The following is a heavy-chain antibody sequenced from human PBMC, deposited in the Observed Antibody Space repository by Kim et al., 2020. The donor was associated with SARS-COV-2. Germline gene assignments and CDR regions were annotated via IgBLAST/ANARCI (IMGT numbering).Heavy chain of an antibody. D-gene: IGHD3-10*01. CDR2: IYSGGST. CDR1: GFTISNNY. Sequence: GGSLRLSCVGSGFTISNNYMTWVRQAPGKGLEWVSVIYSGGSTYYADSVRVRFTVSRDNSKNTLYLQMNSLRAEDTAVYYCARDFTMVRGVSNYGMDVWG. CDR3: ARDFTMVRGVSNYGMDV. J-gene: IGHJ6*01. V-gene: IGHV3-66*01.